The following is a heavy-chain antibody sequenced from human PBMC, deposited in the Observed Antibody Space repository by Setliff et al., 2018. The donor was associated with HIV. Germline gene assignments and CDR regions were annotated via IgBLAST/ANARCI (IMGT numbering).Heavy chain of an antibody. D-gene: IGHD2-15*01. J-gene: IGHJ3*02. CDR2: ISAYNGNT. Sequence: ASVKVSCKASGYTFTSYGISWVRQAPGQGLEWMGWISAYNGNTNYAQKLQGRVTITADKSTSTAYMELNSLRSDDTAIYYCARSDCSSVRCYLGHAFEIWGQGTMVTVSS. CDR3: ARSDCSSVRCYLGHAFEI. CDR1: GYTFTSYG. V-gene: IGHV1-18*01.